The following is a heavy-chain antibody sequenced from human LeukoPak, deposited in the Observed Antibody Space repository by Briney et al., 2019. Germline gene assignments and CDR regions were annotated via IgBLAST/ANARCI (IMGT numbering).Heavy chain of an antibody. CDR3: ARRVADGDLDY. J-gene: IGHJ4*02. V-gene: IGHV4-39*01. Sequence: PSETLSLTCTVSGGSISSSSYYWGWIRQPPGKGLEWIGSIYYSASTYYNPSLKSRVTISVDTSKNQFSLKLSSVTAADTAVYYCARRVADGDLDYWGQGTLVTVSS. CDR1: GGSISSSSYY. D-gene: IGHD4-17*01. CDR2: IYYSAST.